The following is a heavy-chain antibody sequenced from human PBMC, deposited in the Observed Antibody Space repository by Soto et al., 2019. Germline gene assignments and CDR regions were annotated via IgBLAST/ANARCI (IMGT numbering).Heavy chain of an antibody. V-gene: IGHV4-39*01. D-gene: IGHD4-17*01. CDR2: IYYSGSA. Sequence: QVQLQESGPGLVKPSETLSLTCTVSGGSISSSTYYWGWIRQPPGKGREWIGFIYYSGSAYYNPSLKSRVTISIDTSKNQFSLKLTSVTAADTAVFYCARHGVDYGDYASYYYYGMDVWAEGPRSPSP. J-gene: IGHJ6*02. CDR1: GGSISSSTYY. CDR3: ARHGVDYGDYASYYYYGMDV.